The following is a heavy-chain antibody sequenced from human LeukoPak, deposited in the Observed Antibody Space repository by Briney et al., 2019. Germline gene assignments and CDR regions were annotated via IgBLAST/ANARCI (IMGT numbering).Heavy chain of an antibody. CDR3: AKHSSSWFLSKDWFDP. CDR2: ISGSGGST. D-gene: IGHD6-13*01. Sequence: GGTLRLSCAASGFTFSSYGMSWVRQAPGKGLEWVSAISGSGGSTYYADSVKGRFTISRDNSKNTLYLQMNSLRAEDTAVYYCAKHSSSWFLSKDWFDPWGQGTLVTVSS. CDR1: GFTFSSYG. V-gene: IGHV3-23*01. J-gene: IGHJ5*02.